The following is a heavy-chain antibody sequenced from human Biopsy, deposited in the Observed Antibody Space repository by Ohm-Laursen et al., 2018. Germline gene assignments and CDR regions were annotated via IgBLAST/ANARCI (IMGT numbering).Heavy chain of an antibody. D-gene: IGHD3-10*01. Sequence: GTLSLTSTVSGGYISHYYWTWIRQPAGPGLEWIGRIYITGETDYNPSLNSRVTMSVDSSKKQFSLKLNSVTAADTAIYYCARAPPLMRGVVESWFDPWGQGILVTVSS. CDR3: ARAPPLMRGVVESWFDP. J-gene: IGHJ5*02. CDR2: IYITGET. V-gene: IGHV4-4*07. CDR1: GGYISHYY.